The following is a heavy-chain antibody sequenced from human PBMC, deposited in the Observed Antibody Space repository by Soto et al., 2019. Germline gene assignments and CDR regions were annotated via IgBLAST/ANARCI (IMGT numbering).Heavy chain of an antibody. CDR1: GGTFSSYA. D-gene: IGHD3-10*01. V-gene: IGHV1-69*13. J-gene: IGHJ6*02. CDR3: ASGIRDLRVVASQNYHYYYGMDV. CDR2: IIPIFGTA. Sequence: GASVEVSCKASGGTFSSYAISWVRQAPGQGLEWMGGIIPIFGTANYAQKFQGRVTITADESTSTAYMELSSLRSEDTAVYYCASGIRDLRVVASQNYHYYYGMDVWGQGTTVTVSS.